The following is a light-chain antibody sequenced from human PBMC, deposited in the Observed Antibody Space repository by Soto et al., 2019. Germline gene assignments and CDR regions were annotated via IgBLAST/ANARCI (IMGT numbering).Light chain of an antibody. V-gene: IGLV2-23*03. CDR2: DGN. Sequence: QSVLTQPASVSGSPGQSITISCTGTSGDVGGYNLVSWYQQHPGKAPKVVIYDGNKRPSGISYRFSASKSGNTASLTISGLRTEDEADYYCCSYAGHSTFVFGSGTKVTVL. CDR3: CSYAGHSTFV. J-gene: IGLJ1*01. CDR1: SGDVGGYNL.